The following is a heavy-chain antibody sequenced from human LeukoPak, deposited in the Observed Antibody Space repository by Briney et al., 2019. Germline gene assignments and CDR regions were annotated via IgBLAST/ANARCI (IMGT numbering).Heavy chain of an antibody. CDR3: ASTRRYSSGWTRFDY. CDR2: IDPSDSYP. Sequence: DSLKISCKGSGYSFTSYWISWVRQMPGKGLEWMGRIDPSDSYPNYSPSFQGHVTISADKSISTAYLQWSSLKASDTAMYYCASTRRYSSGWTRFDYWGQGTLVTVSS. J-gene: IGHJ4*02. D-gene: IGHD6-19*01. V-gene: IGHV5-10-1*01. CDR1: GYSFTSYW.